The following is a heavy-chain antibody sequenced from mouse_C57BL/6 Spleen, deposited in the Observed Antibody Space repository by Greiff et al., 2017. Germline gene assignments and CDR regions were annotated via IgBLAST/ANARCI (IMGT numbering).Heavy chain of an antibody. D-gene: IGHD2-5*01. CDR2: IDPSDSDT. CDR3: ARGRYSNQAWFAY. V-gene: IGHV1-52*01. J-gene: IGHJ3*01. Sequence: QVQLQQPGAELVRPGSSVKLSCKASGYTFTSYWMHWVKQRPIQGLEWIGNIDPSDSDTHYNQKFKDKATLTVDNSSSTSYMQLSSLTSEDSAVYYCARGRYSNQAWFAYCGQGTLVTVSA. CDR1: GYTFTSYW.